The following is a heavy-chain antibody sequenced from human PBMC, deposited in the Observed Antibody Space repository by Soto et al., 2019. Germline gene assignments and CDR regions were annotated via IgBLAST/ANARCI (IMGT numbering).Heavy chain of an antibody. CDR1: GGSISSSSFH. J-gene: IGHJ5*02. D-gene: IGHD6-13*01. Sequence: QLQLQESGPGLVKPSETLSLTCTVSGGSISSSSFHWGWIRQPPGKGLEWIGSIYYSGSTYYSPSLKSRVTISVDTSKTQFSLKLSAVTAADTAVYYCARRERAAGTDWWFDPWGQGTLVTVSS. V-gene: IGHV4-39*01. CDR2: IYYSGST. CDR3: ARRERAAGTDWWFDP.